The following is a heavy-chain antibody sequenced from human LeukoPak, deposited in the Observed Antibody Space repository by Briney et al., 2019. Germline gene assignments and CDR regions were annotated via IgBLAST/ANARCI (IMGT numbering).Heavy chain of an antibody. CDR2: IYYSGST. CDR1: GGSISSYY. D-gene: IGHD3-10*01. V-gene: IGHV4-59*01. CDR3: AGWVNSYGSPIDY. J-gene: IGHJ4*02. Sequence: SETLSLTCTVSGGSISSYYWSWIRQPPGKGLEWIGYIYYSGSTNYNPSLKSRVTISVDTSKNQFSLKLSSVTAADTAVYYCAGWVNSYGSPIDYWGQGTLVTVSS.